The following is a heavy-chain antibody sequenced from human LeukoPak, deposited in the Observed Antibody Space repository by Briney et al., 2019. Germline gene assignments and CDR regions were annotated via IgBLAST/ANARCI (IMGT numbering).Heavy chain of an antibody. J-gene: IGHJ5*02. V-gene: IGHV5-51*01. D-gene: IGHD6-19*01. CDR3: ARLRDGRAVAPFDP. CDR1: GYNFNDYW. Sequence: GESLKISCKGAGYNFNDYWIAWVRQMPGKGLEWMGIIYPGDSDTGYSPSFQGQVTISADKSINTAYLQWSSLRASDTAMYYCARLRDGRAVAPFDPWGQGTLVTVSS. CDR2: IYPGDSDT.